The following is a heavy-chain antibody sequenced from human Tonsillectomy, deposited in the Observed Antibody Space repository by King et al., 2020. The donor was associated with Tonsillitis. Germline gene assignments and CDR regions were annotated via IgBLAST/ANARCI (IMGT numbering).Heavy chain of an antibody. CDR3: AGGSGWLSDH. J-gene: IGHJ4*02. D-gene: IGHD6-19*01. V-gene: IGHV3-7*01. Sequence: VQLVQSGGGLVQPGGSLRLSCTVSGFRFSDLWMTWVRQAPGKGLEWVASIKQDGSQKDYMGSLRGRFTVSRDNAKNLAYLQIDNLRDEDTAVYYCAGGSGWLSDHWGRGSLVSVSS. CDR1: GFRFSDLW. CDR2: IKQDGSQK.